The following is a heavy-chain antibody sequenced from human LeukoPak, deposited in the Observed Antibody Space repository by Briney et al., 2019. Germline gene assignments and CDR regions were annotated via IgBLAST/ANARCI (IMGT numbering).Heavy chain of an antibody. CDR1: GFTFGDYA. D-gene: IGHD5-18*01. CDR2: IRSKAYGGTT. V-gene: IGHV3-49*04. CDR3: TRERDSYGY. J-gene: IGHJ4*02. Sequence: GGSLRLSCTASGFTFGDYAMSWVRQAPGKGLEWVGFIRSKAYGGTTEYAASVKGRFTISRDDSKSIAYLQMNSLKTEDTAVYYCTRERDSYGYWRQGTLVTVSS.